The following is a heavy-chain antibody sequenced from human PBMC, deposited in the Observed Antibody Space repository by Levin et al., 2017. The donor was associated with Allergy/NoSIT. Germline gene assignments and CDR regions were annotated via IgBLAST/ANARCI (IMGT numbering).Heavy chain of an antibody. V-gene: IGHV1-69*13. CDR1: GGTFSSYA. CDR3: ARGIAAAPILDAFDI. D-gene: IGHD6-13*01. J-gene: IGHJ3*02. CDR2: IIPIFGTA. Sequence: VKVSCKASGGTFSSYAISWVRQAPGQGLEWMGGIIPIFGTANYAQKFQGRVTITADESTSTAYMELSSLRSEDTAVYYCARGIAAAPILDAFDIWGQGTMVTVSS.